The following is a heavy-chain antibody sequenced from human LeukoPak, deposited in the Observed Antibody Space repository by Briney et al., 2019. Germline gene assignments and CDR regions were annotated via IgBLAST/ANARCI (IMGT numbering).Heavy chain of an antibody. Sequence: ASVTVSCTAYGYTFTGYYMHWVRQAPGQGREWVGWINPNSGGTKYSQKFQGRVTMTRDTSISTAYMGLSRLRSDETAVYYCARKDSYYESSGYDYWGQGTLVTVSS. CDR2: INPNSGGT. J-gene: IGHJ4*02. V-gene: IGHV1-2*02. CDR1: GYTFTGYY. CDR3: ARKDSYYESSGYDY. D-gene: IGHD3-22*01.